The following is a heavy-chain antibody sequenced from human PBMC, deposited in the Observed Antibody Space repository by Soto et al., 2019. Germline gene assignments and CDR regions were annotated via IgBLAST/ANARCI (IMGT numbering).Heavy chain of an antibody. V-gene: IGHV3-33*01. CDR1: GFTFSSYG. CDR3: ARETTVTTMISDYGMDV. CDR2: IWYDGSNK. Sequence: QVQLVESGGGVVQPGRSLRLSCAASGFTFSSYGMHWVRQAPGKGLEWVAVIWYDGSNKYYADSVKGRFTISRDNSKNXRYLQMNSLRAEDTAVYYCARETTVTTMISDYGMDVWGQGTTVTVSS. J-gene: IGHJ6*02. D-gene: IGHD4-17*01.